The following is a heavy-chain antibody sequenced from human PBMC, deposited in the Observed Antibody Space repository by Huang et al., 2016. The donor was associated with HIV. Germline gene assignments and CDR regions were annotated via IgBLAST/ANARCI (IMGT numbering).Heavy chain of an antibody. CDR3: ARLIGSPSFYYGLDV. V-gene: IGHV5-51*01. CDR2: IYPGDSDP. CDR1: GYRFRSNW. D-gene: IGHD3-10*01. Sequence: EVQLVQSGAEVKKPGESLKISCKGSGYRFRSNWIGWVRQMPGKGLEWMGIIYPGDSDPRDSPSCQGQVTISADKSINTAYLQWSSLKASDTAMYYCARLIGSPSFYYGLDVWGQGTTVTVSS. J-gene: IGHJ6*02.